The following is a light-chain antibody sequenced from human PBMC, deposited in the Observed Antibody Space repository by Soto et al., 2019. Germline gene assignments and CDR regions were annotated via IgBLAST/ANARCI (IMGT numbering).Light chain of an antibody. V-gene: IGLV2-11*01. CDR3: CSYAGSYTFVV. Sequence: QSVLTQPRSVSGSPGQSVTISCTGTSSDVGGYNYVSWYQQHPGKAPKLMIYDVSTRPSGVTDRFSGSKSGNTASLTISGLQAEDEADYYCCSYAGSYTFVVFGGGTKVTVL. J-gene: IGLJ2*01. CDR2: DVS. CDR1: SSDVGGYNY.